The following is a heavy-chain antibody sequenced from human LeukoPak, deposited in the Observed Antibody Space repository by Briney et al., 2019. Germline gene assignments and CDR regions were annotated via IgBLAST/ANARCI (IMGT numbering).Heavy chain of an antibody. D-gene: IGHD3-22*01. Sequence: GASVKVSCKVSGYTLTELSMHWVRQAPGKGLEWVGGFDPEDGETIYAQKFQGRVTMTEDTSTDTAYMELSSLRSEDTAVYYCATGYYYDSSGYPHVPFDYWGQGTLVTVSS. V-gene: IGHV1-24*01. CDR3: ATGYYYDSSGYPHVPFDY. J-gene: IGHJ4*02. CDR2: FDPEDGET. CDR1: GYTLTELS.